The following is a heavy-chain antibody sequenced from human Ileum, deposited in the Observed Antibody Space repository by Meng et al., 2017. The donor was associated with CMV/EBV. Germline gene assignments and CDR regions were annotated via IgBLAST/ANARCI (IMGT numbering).Heavy chain of an antibody. V-gene: IGHV1-69*05. J-gene: IGHJ4*02. D-gene: IGHD2-2*01. CDR2: IIPIFGTA. CDR1: GGPFGSYA. CDR3: AAYRSSTSCSLYYFDY. Sequence: SGGPFGSYAIRWVRQAPGQGLEWMGEIIPIFGTANCAQRFQGRVTITTDESTSTAYMELSSLRSEDTAVYYCAAYRSSTSCSLYYFDYWGQGTLVTVSS.